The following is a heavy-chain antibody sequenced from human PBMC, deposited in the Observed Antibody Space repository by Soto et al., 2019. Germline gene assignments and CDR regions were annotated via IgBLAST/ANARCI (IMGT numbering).Heavy chain of an antibody. J-gene: IGHJ4*02. D-gene: IGHD3-16*01. CDR3: ARAAQGVLLHY. Sequence: QVQLVQSGAEVKKPGASVKVSCKASGYTFTSYGISWVRQAPGQGLEWMGWISAYNGNTNYAQKLQGRVTMTTDTSTSTVYMVLRSVRADDTYVYSCARAAQGVLLHYWGQGTRVTVSS. CDR2: ISAYNGNT. CDR1: GYTFTSYG. V-gene: IGHV1-18*01.